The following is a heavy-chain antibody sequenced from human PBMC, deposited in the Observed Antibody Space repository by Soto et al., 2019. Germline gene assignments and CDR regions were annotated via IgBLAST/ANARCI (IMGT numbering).Heavy chain of an antibody. Sequence: QVQLVESGGGVVQPGRSLRLSCAASGFTFSSYGIHWVRQAPGKGLEWVAVISYDGSNKYYADSVKGRFTISRDNSKNRLYLQMNSLRAEDTAVYYCAKGHYDTLTGYYGPDYWGQGTLVTVSS. CDR2: ISYDGSNK. J-gene: IGHJ4*02. CDR3: AKGHYDTLTGYYGPDY. V-gene: IGHV3-30*18. D-gene: IGHD3-9*01. CDR1: GFTFSSYG.